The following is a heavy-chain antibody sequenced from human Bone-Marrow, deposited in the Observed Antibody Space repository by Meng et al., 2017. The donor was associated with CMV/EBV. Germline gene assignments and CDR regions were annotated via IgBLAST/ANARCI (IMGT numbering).Heavy chain of an antibody. D-gene: IGHD2-15*01. Sequence: LSLSCAASGFTFSSYAMSWVRQAPGKGLEWVSAISGSGGSTYYADSVKGRFTISRDNSKNTLYLQMNSLRAEDTAVYYCASGIVVVDAFDIWGQGTMVTVSS. CDR3: ASGIVVVDAFDI. CDR1: GFTFSSYA. V-gene: IGHV3-23*01. J-gene: IGHJ3*02. CDR2: ISGSGGST.